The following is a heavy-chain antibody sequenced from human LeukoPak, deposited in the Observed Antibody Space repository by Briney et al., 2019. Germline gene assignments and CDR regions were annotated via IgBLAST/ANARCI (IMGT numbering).Heavy chain of an antibody. D-gene: IGHD3-3*01. CDR3: ATTVLDSWSGYFHGGFDY. V-gene: IGHV4-4*07. CDR2: IYTSGST. CDR1: GGSITSYY. J-gene: IGHJ4*02. Sequence: SETLSLTCTVSGGSITSYYWSWIRQPAGKGLEWIGRIYTSGSTDYNPSLKSRVTMSVDTSENQFSLKLSSVTAADTAVYYCATTVLDSWSGYFHGGFDYWGQGTLVTVSS.